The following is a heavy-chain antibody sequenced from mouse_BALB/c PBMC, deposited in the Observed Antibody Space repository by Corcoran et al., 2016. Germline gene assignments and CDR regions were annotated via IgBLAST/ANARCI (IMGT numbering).Heavy chain of an antibody. J-gene: IGHJ3*01. CDR1: GFNIKDYY. D-gene: IGHD1-1*01. CDR2: IDPENGKT. CDR3: HITTVVEAY. Sequence: EVQLQQSGAELVRPGALVKLSCKASGFNIKDYYMHWVKQRPEQGLEWIGWIDPENGKTIYDPKFQGKASITADTSSNTAYLQPSSLTSEDTAVYYCHITTVVEAYWGQGTLVTVSA. V-gene: IGHV14-1*02.